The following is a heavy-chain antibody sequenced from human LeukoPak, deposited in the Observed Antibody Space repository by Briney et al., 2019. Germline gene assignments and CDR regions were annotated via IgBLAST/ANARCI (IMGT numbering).Heavy chain of an antibody. Sequence: ASVKVSCKASGYTFTGYYMHWVRQAPGQGLEWMGWINPNSGGTNYAQKFQGRVTVTRDTSISTAYMELSRLRSDDTAVYYCARGRASYYDILTGRNWFDPWGQGTLVTVSS. D-gene: IGHD3-9*01. CDR3: ARGRASYYDILTGRNWFDP. J-gene: IGHJ5*02. CDR2: INPNSGGT. CDR1: GYTFTGYY. V-gene: IGHV1-2*02.